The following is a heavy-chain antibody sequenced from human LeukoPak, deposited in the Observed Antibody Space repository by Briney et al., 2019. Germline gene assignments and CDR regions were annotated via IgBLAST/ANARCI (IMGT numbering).Heavy chain of an antibody. D-gene: IGHD5-18*01. CDR1: GYTLTELS. V-gene: IGHV1-24*01. J-gene: IGHJ6*03. Sequence: ASVKVSCEVSGYTLTELSMHWVRQAPGKGLEWMGGFDPEDGETIYAQKFQGRVTMTEDTSTDTAYMELSSLRSEDTAVYYCATVRRVQLWLISYYYYYYMDVWGKGTRSPSP. CDR3: ATVRRVQLWLISYYYYYYMDV. CDR2: FDPEDGET.